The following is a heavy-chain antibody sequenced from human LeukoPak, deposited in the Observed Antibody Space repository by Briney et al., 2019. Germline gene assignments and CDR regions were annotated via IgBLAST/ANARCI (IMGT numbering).Heavy chain of an antibody. CDR2: ISAYNGNT. V-gene: IGHV1-18*01. D-gene: IGHD1-26*01. J-gene: IGHJ5*02. CDR1: GYTFTSYG. CDR3: ARAFWGPIYSGSYRWFDP. Sequence: WASVKVSCKASGYTFTSYGISWVRQAPGQGLEWMGWISAYNGNTNYAQKFQGRVTMTRDMSTSTVYMELSSLRSEDTAVYYCARAFWGPIYSGSYRWFDPWGQGTLVTVSS.